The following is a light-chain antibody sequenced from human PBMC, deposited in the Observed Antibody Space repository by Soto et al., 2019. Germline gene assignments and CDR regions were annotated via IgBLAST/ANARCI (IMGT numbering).Light chain of an antibody. J-gene: IGKJ2*01. Sequence: EIVMTQSPATLSVSPGERATLSCRASQSVSSNLARYQQKPGQAPRLLIYDASARATGIPARFSGSGSGTEFTLTISSLQSEDFAVYYCQQYNNWPRTFGQGTKLEIK. CDR1: QSVSSN. CDR3: QQYNNWPRT. CDR2: DAS. V-gene: IGKV3-15*01.